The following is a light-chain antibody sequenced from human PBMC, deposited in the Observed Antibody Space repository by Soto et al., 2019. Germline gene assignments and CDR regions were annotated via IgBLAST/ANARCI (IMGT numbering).Light chain of an antibody. CDR1: SSDVGGYNC. CDR3: SSYTSSSTKV. Sequence: QSALTQPASVSGSPGQSITISCAGTSSDVGGYNCVSWYQQHPGKAPKLMIYEVSNRPSGVSNRFSGSKSGNAASLTISGLQAEDEADYYCSSYTSSSTKVFGTGTKVTVL. CDR2: EVS. J-gene: IGLJ1*01. V-gene: IGLV2-14*01.